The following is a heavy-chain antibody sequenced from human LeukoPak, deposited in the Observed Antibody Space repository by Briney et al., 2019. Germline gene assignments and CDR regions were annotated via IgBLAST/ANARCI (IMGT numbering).Heavy chain of an antibody. D-gene: IGHD1-26*01. J-gene: IGHJ4*02. CDR1: GGTFSSYA. Sequence: SVTVSCKASGGTFSSYAISWVRQAPGQGLEWMGGIIPIFGTANYAQKFQGRVTITTDESTSTAYMELSSLRSEDTAVYYCAREFSYRGSYWMFDYWGQGTPVTVSS. V-gene: IGHV1-69*05. CDR3: AREFSYRGSYWMFDY. CDR2: IIPIFGTA.